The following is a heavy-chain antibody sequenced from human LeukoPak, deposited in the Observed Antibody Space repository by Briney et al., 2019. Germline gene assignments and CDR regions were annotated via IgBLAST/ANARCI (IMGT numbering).Heavy chain of an antibody. CDR2: ISGSGGST. V-gene: IGHV3-23*01. Sequence: GGSLRLSCASSGFTFSSYAMSGVGPAAGKGGEWVSDISGSGGSTYYADSVKGRFTISRDKSKNTLYLQMNSLSAEDTAVYYCAKAADYYMDVWGKGTTVTVSS. CDR3: AKAADYYMDV. CDR1: GFTFSSYA. J-gene: IGHJ6*03.